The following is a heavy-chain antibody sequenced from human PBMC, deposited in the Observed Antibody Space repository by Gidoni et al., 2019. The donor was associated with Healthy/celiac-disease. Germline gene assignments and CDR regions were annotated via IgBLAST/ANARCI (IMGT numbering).Heavy chain of an antibody. Sequence: EVQLVESGGGLVQPGGSLRLSCAASGFTFSSYWKSWVRQAPGKGLEWEANIKQDGSEKYYVDSVKSRFTITRDNTKNSLYLQMNSLRAEDTAVYYCAARLLRFLEWSTRGRYFDLWGRGTLVTVSS. V-gene: IGHV3-7*03. CDR2: IKQDGSEK. D-gene: IGHD3-3*01. CDR1: GFTFSSYW. J-gene: IGHJ2*01. CDR3: AARLLRFLEWSTRGRYFDL.